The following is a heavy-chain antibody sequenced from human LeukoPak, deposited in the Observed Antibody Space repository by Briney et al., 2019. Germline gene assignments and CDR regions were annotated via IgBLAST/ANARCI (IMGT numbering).Heavy chain of an antibody. D-gene: IGHD3-9*01. CDR1: GGSISSYY. CDR3: ARAQSPGYSHYYYYMDV. CDR2: IYYSGST. V-gene: IGHV4-59*01. Sequence: SETLSLTCTVSGGSISSYYWSWLRQPPGKGLEWIGYIYYSGSTNYNPSLKSRVTISVDTSKNQFSLKLRSVTAADTAVYYCARAQSPGYSHYYYYMDVWGKGTTVTVSS. J-gene: IGHJ6*03.